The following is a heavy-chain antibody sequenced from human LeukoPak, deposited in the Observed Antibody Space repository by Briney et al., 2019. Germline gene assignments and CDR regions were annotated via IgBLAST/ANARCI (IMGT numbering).Heavy chain of an antibody. D-gene: IGHD3-22*01. CDR1: GYTFTGYF. V-gene: IGHV1-2*02. J-gene: IGHJ4*02. CDR2: INPNNGDT. Sequence: ASVKVSCKASGYTFTGYFMHWVRQAPGQGLEWMGWINPNNGDTSYAQNFQGRVTMTRDTSISTGYMELSRLRSDDTAVYYCARLPYYYDNSGFYNWGQGTLVTVSS. CDR3: ARLPYYYDNSGFYN.